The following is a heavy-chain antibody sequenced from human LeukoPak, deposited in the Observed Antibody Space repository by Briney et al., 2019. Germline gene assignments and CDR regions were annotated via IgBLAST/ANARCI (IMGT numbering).Heavy chain of an antibody. Sequence: ASVKVSCKASGDTFSSYAFSWVRQAPGQGLEWMGIINPSGGSTSYAQKFQGRVTMTRDMSTSTDYMELSSLRSEDTAVYYCARDNSVEDTAWWFDPWGQGTLVTVSS. CDR3: ARDNSVEDTAWWFDP. V-gene: IGHV1-46*01. CDR1: GDTFSSYA. D-gene: IGHD4-23*01. CDR2: INPSGGST. J-gene: IGHJ5*02.